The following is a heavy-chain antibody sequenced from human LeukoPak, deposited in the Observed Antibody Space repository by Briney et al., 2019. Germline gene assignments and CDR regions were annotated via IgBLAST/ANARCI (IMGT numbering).Heavy chain of an antibody. CDR1: GGSFSGYY. Sequence: PSETLSLTCAVYGGSFSGYYWSWIRQPPGKGLEWIGEINHSGSTNYNPSLKSRVTISVDTSKNQFSLKLSSVTAADTAVYYCARAPMVRGVIITSWFDPWAQGTLVTVSS. CDR2: INHSGST. J-gene: IGHJ5*02. CDR3: ARAPMVRGVIITSWFDP. V-gene: IGHV4-34*01. D-gene: IGHD3-10*01.